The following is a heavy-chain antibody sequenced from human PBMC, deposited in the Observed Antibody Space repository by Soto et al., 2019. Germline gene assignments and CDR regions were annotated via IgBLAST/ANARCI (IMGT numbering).Heavy chain of an antibody. Sequence: GGSLRLSCAASGFDFSSYAMNWARQAPGKGLEWVSGISGSGIDVYYADSVRGRFTISRDNSKNTIYLQVNSLRAEDTAMYYCAFGTRGVVDTYYHYWGRGTMVTVSS. D-gene: IGHD3-10*01. J-gene: IGHJ4*02. CDR2: ISGSGIDV. V-gene: IGHV3-23*05. CDR3: AFGTRGVVDTYYHY. CDR1: GFDFSSYA.